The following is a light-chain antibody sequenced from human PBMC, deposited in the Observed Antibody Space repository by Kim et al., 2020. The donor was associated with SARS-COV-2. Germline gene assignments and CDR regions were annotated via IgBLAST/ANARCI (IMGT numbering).Light chain of an antibody. CDR1: NIGSKN. J-gene: IGLJ2*01. V-gene: IGLV3-9*01. Sequence: SVALGQKARINCGGNNIGSKNVHWYQQKPGQAPVLVIYRDSNRPSGIPERFSGSNSGNTATLTISRAQAGDEADYYCQVWDSSTGVFGGGTQLTVL. CDR2: RDS. CDR3: QVWDSSTGV.